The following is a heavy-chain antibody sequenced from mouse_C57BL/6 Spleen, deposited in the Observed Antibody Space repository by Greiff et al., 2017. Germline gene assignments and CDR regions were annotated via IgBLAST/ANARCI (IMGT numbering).Heavy chain of an antibody. CDR2: IYPGSGST. CDR1: GYTFTSYW. D-gene: IGHD1-1*01. CDR3: ARWGHYYGSSYEDY. J-gene: IGHJ2*01. Sequence: QVHVKQPGAELVKPGASVKMSCKASGYTFTSYWITWVKQRPGQGLEWIGDIYPGSGSTNYNEKFKSKATLTVDTSSSTAYMQLSSLTSEDSAVYYCARWGHYYGSSYEDYWGQGTTLTVSS. V-gene: IGHV1-55*01.